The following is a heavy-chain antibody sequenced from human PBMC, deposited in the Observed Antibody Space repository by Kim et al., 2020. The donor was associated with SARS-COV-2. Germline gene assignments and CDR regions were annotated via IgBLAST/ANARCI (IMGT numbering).Heavy chain of an antibody. V-gene: IGHV1-46*01. CDR3: AKSKTPKGTYCGMDV. J-gene: IGHJ6*02. Sequence: QAFQDRDTMTRDKSASTVYMELSSLRSDDTAVYYCAKSKTPKGTYCGMDVWGQGTTVTVSS.